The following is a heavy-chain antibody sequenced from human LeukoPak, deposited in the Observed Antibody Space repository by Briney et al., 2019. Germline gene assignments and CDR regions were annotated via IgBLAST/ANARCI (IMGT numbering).Heavy chain of an antibody. D-gene: IGHD4-17*01. V-gene: IGHV5-10-1*01. CDR2: IDPSDSYT. J-gene: IGHJ4*02. CDR3: ARRVPDYGVETFDY. CDR1: GYSFASYY. Sequence: GESLKISCKGSGYSFASYYITWVRQMPGKGLEWMGRIDPSDSYTNYSPSFQGHVTISADKSISTAYLQWSSLKASDTAMYYCARRVPDYGVETFDYWGQGTLVTVSS.